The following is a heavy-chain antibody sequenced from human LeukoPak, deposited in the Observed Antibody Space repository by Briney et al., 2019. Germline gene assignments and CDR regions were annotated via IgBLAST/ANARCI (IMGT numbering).Heavy chain of an antibody. CDR2: IYTSGSS. CDR1: GGSISSYY. V-gene: IGHV4-4*07. D-gene: IGHD3-22*01. J-gene: IGHJ5*02. Sequence: PSETLSLTCTASGGSISSYYWSWIRQPAGKGLEWIGRIYTSGSSNYNPPLKSRVTMSVDTSKNQFSLKLSSVTAADTAVYYCAREGYYDSSGYYYVWWFDPWGQGTLVTVSS. CDR3: AREGYYDSSGYYYVWWFDP.